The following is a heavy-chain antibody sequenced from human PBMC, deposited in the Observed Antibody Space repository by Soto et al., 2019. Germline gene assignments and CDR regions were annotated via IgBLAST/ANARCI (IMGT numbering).Heavy chain of an antibody. CDR2: IKQDGSEK. Sequence: GGSLRLSCAASGFTFSSYWMSWVRQAPGKGLEWVANIKQDGSEKYYVDSVKGRFTISRDNAKNSLYLQMNSLRAEDTAVYYCARDAATYYGSGSYYKVSAWFDPWGQGTLVTVSS. V-gene: IGHV3-7*01. CDR3: ARDAATYYGSGSYYKVSAWFDP. CDR1: GFTFSSYW. D-gene: IGHD3-10*01. J-gene: IGHJ5*02.